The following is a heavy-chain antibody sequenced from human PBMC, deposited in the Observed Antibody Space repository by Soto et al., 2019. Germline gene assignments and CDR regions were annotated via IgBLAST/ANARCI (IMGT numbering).Heavy chain of an antibody. V-gene: IGHV2-5*02. J-gene: IGHJ4*02. CDR1: GFSLSTSGVG. Sequence: QITLKESGPTLVKPTQTLTLTCTFSGFSLSTSGVGVGWIRQPPGKALEWLALIYWDDDKRYSPSLKSRLTIPNDTSKNQVVLTMTNMDPVDTATYYCAQAAAGSGSSSCFGYWGQGTLVTVSS. D-gene: IGHD3-10*01. CDR2: IYWDDDK. CDR3: AQAAAGSGSSSCFGY.